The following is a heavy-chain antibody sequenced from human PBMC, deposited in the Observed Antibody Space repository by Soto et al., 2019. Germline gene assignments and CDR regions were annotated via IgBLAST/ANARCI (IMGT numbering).Heavy chain of an antibody. D-gene: IGHD5-12*01. J-gene: IGHJ5*01. CDR1: GYSFINYG. V-gene: IGHV1-18*04. CDR3: ARDSKWLIINGNWFDS. Sequence: ASVKVSCKFSGYSFINYGMTWVRQAPGQGLEWMGWISGSNGATKYAQRFQDRVTLTTDTSTNTAYMELRSLRLDDTAVYYCARDSKWLIINGNWFDSWGQGTRVTVSS. CDR2: ISGSNGAT.